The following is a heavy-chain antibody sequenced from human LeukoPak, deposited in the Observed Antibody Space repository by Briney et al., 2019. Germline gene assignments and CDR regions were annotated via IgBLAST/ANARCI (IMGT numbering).Heavy chain of an antibody. Sequence: GGSLRLSCAASGFTFSSYSMNWVRQAPGKGLEWVSSISGSGGKTDYADSVKGRFTISRDNSKNTLYLQMNSLRAEDTAVYYCAKDRVYYYDSSGYAYSGYYFDYWGQGTLVTVSS. D-gene: IGHD3-22*01. CDR3: AKDRVYYYDSSGYAYSGYYFDY. J-gene: IGHJ4*02. CDR2: ISGSGGKT. CDR1: GFTFSSYS. V-gene: IGHV3-23*01.